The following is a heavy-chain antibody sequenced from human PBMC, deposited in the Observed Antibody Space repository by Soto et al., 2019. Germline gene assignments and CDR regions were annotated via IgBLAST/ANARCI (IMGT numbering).Heavy chain of an antibody. CDR2: ISGGGSNT. D-gene: IGHD1-1*01. V-gene: IGHV3-23*01. Sequence: ESGGGLVQRGGSLRLSCAASGFPFSSYVMSWVRQAPGKGLEWVSGISGGGSNTFYADSVKGRFTTSRDNSKNTLLLQMNSLGAEDTAVYYCATWHEREHAYDVWGQGTTVTVSS. J-gene: IGHJ3*01. CDR1: GFPFSSYV. CDR3: ATWHEREHAYDV.